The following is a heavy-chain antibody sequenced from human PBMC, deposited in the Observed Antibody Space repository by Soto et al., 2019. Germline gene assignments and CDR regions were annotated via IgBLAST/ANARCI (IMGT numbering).Heavy chain of an antibody. Sequence: QVQLVQSGAEVKKPGASVKVSCKASGYTFTSYGISWLRQAPGQGLEWMGWISAYHGNTNYAQKLQGRVTMTTDTPTRTAYMQLRSLRSDDPAVYYCARDLHGDPYYWGQRTLVTDSS. CDR1: GYTFTSYG. CDR2: ISAYHGNT. V-gene: IGHV1-18*01. CDR3: ARDLHGDPYY. J-gene: IGHJ4*02. D-gene: IGHD4-17*01.